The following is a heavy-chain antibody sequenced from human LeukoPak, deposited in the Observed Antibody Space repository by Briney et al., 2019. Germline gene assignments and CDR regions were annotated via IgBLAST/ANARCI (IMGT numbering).Heavy chain of an antibody. CDR3: ARGGHDAFDI. Sequence: PGGSLRLSCAASGFTFSSYAMRWVRQAPGKGLEYVSAISSNGGSTYYANSVKGRFTISRDNSKNTLYLQMGSLRAEDMAVYYCARGGHDAFDIWGKGTMVTVPS. CDR1: GFTFSSYA. V-gene: IGHV3-64*01. CDR2: ISSNGGST. J-gene: IGHJ3*02.